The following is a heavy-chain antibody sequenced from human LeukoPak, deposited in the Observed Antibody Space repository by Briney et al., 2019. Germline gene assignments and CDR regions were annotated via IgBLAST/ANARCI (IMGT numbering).Heavy chain of an antibody. CDR1: GGSFSGYY. Sequence: SETLSLTCAVYGGSFSGYYWSWIRQPPGKGLEWIGEINHSGSTNYNPSLKSRVTMSVDTSKNQFSLKLSSVTAADTAVYYCARRSSWYGLYVDYWGQGTLVTVSS. D-gene: IGHD6-13*01. V-gene: IGHV4-34*01. J-gene: IGHJ4*02. CDR2: INHSGST. CDR3: ARRSSWYGLYVDY.